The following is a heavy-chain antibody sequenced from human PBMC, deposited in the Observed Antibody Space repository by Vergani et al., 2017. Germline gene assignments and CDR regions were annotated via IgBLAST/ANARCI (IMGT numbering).Heavy chain of an antibody. D-gene: IGHD1-7*01. CDR3: VYREAECGNTGCFYPFYYYYCMDV. V-gene: IGHV2-5*04. CDR1: GFSLNTRGVS. Sequence: QITLKESGPTLVKPTQTLTLTCTFSGFSLNTRGVSVAWIRQPPGKALDWLALIYWNDDQHYSPSQNNRVTITKDTSKNRVVLTMTNMDYVDTGTYYCVYREAECGNTGCFYPFYYYYCMDVWGKGTTVTVSS. J-gene: IGHJ6*03. CDR2: IYWNDDQ.